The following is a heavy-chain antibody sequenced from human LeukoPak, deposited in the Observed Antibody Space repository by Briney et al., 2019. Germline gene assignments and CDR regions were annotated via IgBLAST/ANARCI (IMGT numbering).Heavy chain of an antibody. Sequence: AGGSLRLSCAASGFTFSSYSMNWVRQAPGKGLEWISYISDSGSRIYYADSVKGRFTISRDNAKNSLYLQMNSLRAEDTAVYYCARVRGSYFPVFDYWGQGTLVTVSS. CDR3: ARVRGSYFPVFDY. J-gene: IGHJ4*02. V-gene: IGHV3-48*04. CDR2: ISDSGSRI. D-gene: IGHD1-26*01. CDR1: GFTFSSYS.